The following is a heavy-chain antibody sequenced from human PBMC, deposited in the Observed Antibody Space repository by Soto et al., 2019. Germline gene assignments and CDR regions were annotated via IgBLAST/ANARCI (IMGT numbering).Heavy chain of an antibody. D-gene: IGHD3-22*01. Sequence: GGSLRLSCAASGFTFSSYAMHWVRQAPGKGLEWVAVISYDGSNKYYADSVKGRFTISRDNSKNTLYLQMNSLRAEDTAVYYCARGLGYYYYFDYWGQGTLVTVSS. V-gene: IGHV3-30-3*01. CDR1: GFTFSSYA. CDR3: ARGLGYYYYFDY. CDR2: ISYDGSNK. J-gene: IGHJ4*02.